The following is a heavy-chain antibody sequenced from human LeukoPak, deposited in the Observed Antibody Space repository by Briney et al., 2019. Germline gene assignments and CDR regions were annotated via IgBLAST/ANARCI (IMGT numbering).Heavy chain of an antibody. V-gene: IGHV3-33*01. D-gene: IGHD3-22*01. CDR2: IWYDGSNK. CDR3: ARDEYPQYYYDSSGYPGWFDP. J-gene: IGHJ5*02. Sequence: PGRSLRLSCAASGFTFSSYGMHWVRQAPGKGLEWVAVIWYDGSNKYYADSVKGRFTISRDNSKNTLYLQMNSLRAEDTAVYYCARDEYPQYYYDSSGYPGWFDPWGQGTLVTVSS. CDR1: GFTFSSYG.